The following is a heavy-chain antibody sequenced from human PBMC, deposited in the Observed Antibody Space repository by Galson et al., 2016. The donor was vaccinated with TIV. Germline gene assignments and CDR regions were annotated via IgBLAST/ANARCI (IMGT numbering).Heavy chain of an antibody. CDR3: ARDRVIDATYYYYYYGMDV. D-gene: IGHD2-15*01. J-gene: IGHJ6*02. V-gene: IGHV3-66*02. CDR2: ISDGGTT. Sequence: SLRLSCAASGLPVSINYLTWVRQAPGKGLEWVSLISDGGTTYYPDSVKGRFTISRDNSKHTLYLHMNGLRAEDTAIYYCARDRVIDATYYYYYYGMDVWGQGTAVTVSS. CDR1: GLPVSINY.